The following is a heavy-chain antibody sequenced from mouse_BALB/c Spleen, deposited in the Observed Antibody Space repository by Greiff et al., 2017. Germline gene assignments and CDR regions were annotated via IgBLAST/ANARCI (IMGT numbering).Heavy chain of an antibody. D-gene: IGHD2-2*01. Sequence: QVQLQQPGAELVKPGASVKLSCKASGYTFTSYWMHWVKQRPGQGLEWIGEIDPSDSYTNYNQKFKGKATLTVDKSSSTAYMQLSSLTSEDSAVYYCARNVYDVDCFAYWAKGLWSLSLQ. J-gene: IGHJ3*01. CDR1: GYTFTSYW. CDR3: ARNVYDVDCFAY. V-gene: IGHV1-69*02. CDR2: IDPSDSYT.